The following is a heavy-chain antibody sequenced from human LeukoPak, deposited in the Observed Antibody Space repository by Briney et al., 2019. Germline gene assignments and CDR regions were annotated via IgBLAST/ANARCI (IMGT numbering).Heavy chain of an antibody. V-gene: IGHV3-30*04. CDR3: ARDGTYFDWGQRGDYYYYMDV. CDR1: GFTFSSYA. D-gene: IGHD3-9*01. CDR2: ISYDGSNK. Sequence: GGSLRLSCAASGFTFSSYAMHWVRQAPGKGLEWVAVISYDGSNKYYADSVKGRFTISRDNSKNTLYLQMNSLRAEDTAVYYCARDGTYFDWGQRGDYYYYMDVWGKGTTVTVSS. J-gene: IGHJ6*03.